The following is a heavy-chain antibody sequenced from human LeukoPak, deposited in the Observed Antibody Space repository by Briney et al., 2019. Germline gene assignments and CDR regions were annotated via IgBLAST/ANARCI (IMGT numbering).Heavy chain of an antibody. D-gene: IGHD3-22*01. V-gene: IGHV3-15*01. J-gene: IGHJ4*02. CDR2: IKSKTDGGTT. Sequence: PGGSLRLSCAASGFTFSNAWMSWVRQAPGKGLEWVGRIKSKTDGGTTDYAAPVKGRFTISRDDSKNTLYLQMNSLKTEDTAVHYCTTSLVCYYDGSGYQCGYFDYWGQGTLVTVSS. CDR1: GFTFSNAW. CDR3: TTSLVCYYDGSGYQCGYFDY.